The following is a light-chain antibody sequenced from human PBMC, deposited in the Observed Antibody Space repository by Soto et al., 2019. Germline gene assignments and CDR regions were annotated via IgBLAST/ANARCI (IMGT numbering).Light chain of an antibody. CDR2: DTS. Sequence: EIVLTQSPATLSLSPGERATLSCRASQSVSSSLAWYQQKPGQAPRLLIYDTSNRATAIPARFSGSGSGTDFTLTISSLEPEDFAVYYCQQRSTFGPGTKVDIK. J-gene: IGKJ3*01. CDR3: QQRST. V-gene: IGKV3-11*01. CDR1: QSVSSS.